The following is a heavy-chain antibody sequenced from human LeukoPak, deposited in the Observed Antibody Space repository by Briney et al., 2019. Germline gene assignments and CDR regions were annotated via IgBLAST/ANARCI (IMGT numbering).Heavy chain of an antibody. V-gene: IGHV4-34*01. CDR1: GGSFSGYY. CDR3: ARGPRFLEWTTTILAFDY. CDR2: INHSGST. J-gene: IGHJ4*02. D-gene: IGHD3-3*01. Sequence: SETLSLTCAVYGGSFSGYYWSWIRQPPGKGLEWIGEINHSGSTNYNPSLKSRVTISVDTSKNQFSLKLSSVTAADTAVYYCARGPRFLEWTTTILAFDYWGREPWPPSPQ.